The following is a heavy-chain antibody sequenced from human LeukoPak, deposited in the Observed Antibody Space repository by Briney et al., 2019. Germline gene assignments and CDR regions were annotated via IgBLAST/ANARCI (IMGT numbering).Heavy chain of an antibody. Sequence: GESLRLSCAASGFTVSDYYMSWIRQAPGKGLEWVSYISSSGSTMYYADSVKGRFTISRDNAKNSLYLQMNSLRAGDTAVYYCARAPKVLDYWGQGTLVTVSS. CDR1: GFTVSDYY. D-gene: IGHD1-1*01. V-gene: IGHV3-11*04. CDR3: ARAPKVLDY. CDR2: ISSSGSTM. J-gene: IGHJ4*02.